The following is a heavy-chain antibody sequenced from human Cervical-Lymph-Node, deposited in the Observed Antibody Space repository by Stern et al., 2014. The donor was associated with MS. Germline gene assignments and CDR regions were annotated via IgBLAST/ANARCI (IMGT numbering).Heavy chain of an antibody. V-gene: IGHV3-30*03. D-gene: IGHD2-8*01. CDR1: GFTFSSYG. CDR3: ARDYEDTSMLFDH. CDR2: ISYDGNHK. Sequence: VQLVESGGAVVQPGRSLRLSWAASGFTFSSYGMHWVRQAPGKGLGWGTVISYDGNHKYYAASVKGRFTISRDNSKNTLHLQMNSVTPDDTAIYYCARDYEDTSMLFDHWGQGTLVTVSS. J-gene: IGHJ4*02.